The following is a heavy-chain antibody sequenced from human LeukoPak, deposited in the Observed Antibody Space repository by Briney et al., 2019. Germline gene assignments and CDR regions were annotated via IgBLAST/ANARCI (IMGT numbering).Heavy chain of an antibody. D-gene: IGHD5-18*01. J-gene: IGHJ6*02. CDR3: ARDWLRREADSYGSVLYSYYYALDV. Sequence: ASVKVSCKASGYTFTSYDITWVRQAPGQGLEWMGWISAYNGNTNYAQKVEGRVTMTTDTSTSTAYMELRSLRSDDTAVYYCARDWLRREADSYGSVLYSYYYALDVWGQGTTVTVSS. CDR1: GYTFTSYD. V-gene: IGHV1-18*01. CDR2: ISAYNGNT.